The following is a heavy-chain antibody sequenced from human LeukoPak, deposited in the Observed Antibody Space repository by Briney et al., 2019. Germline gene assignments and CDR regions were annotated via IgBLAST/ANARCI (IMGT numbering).Heavy chain of an antibody. CDR1: GFSISIGHY. D-gene: IGHD3-3*01. V-gene: IGHV4-38-2*01. CDR2: ISHSGNT. Sequence: SETLSLTCAVSGFSISIGHYWARIRQSPGKGLEWIGTISHSGNTYYNSSLKSRLAVSVDTSKNHFSLNLNSLTAADTAVYHCARARVVHYNFRSGLHWYFDVWGRGTLVTVSS. J-gene: IGHJ2*01. CDR3: ARARVVHYNFRSGLHWYFDV.